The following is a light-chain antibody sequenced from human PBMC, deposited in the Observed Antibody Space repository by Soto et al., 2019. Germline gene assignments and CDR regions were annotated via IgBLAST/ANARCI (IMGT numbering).Light chain of an antibody. CDR3: QQRSNWPPIT. CDR1: QSISSC. Sequence: DVQMTQSPSTLSASVGDRVTITCRASQSISSCLAWYQQKPGKAPKLLIYAASSLQSGVPSSFIGSGSGTDFTLTISSLQPEDFAVYYCQQRSNWPPITFGQGTRLEIK. V-gene: IGKV1-5*01. CDR2: AAS. J-gene: IGKJ5*01.